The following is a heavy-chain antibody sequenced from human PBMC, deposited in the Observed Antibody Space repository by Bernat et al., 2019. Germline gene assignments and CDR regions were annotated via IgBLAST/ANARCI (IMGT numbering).Heavy chain of an antibody. Sequence: QVQLVQSGAEVKKPGSSVKVSCKASGGTFSSYTISWVRQAPGQGLEWMGRIIPILGIANYAQKFPGRVTITADKSTSTAYMELSSLRSEDTAVYYCARSPGDVEMATIWGQGTLVTVSS. J-gene: IGHJ4*02. V-gene: IGHV1-69*02. CDR1: GGTFSSYT. D-gene: IGHD5-24*01. CDR2: IIPILGIA. CDR3: ARSPGDVEMATI.